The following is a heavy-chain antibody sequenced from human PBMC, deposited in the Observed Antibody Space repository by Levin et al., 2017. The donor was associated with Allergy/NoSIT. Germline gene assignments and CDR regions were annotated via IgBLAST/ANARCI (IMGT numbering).Heavy chain of an antibody. CDR3: ATVNTVILYVY. CDR1: GFTFSPYF. D-gene: IGHD3-16*01. V-gene: IGHV3-30-3*01. CDR2: ISNDGINK. Sequence: PGGSLRLSCAASGFTFSPYFLHWVRQAPGKGLEWVAFISNDGINKYYADSVKGRFTISRDNSKNTLYLQMNSLRLEDTAVYYCATVNTVILYVYWGQGTLVTVSS. J-gene: IGHJ4*02.